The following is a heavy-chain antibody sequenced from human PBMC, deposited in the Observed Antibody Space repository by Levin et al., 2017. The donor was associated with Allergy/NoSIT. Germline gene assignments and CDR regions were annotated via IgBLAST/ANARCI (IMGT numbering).Heavy chain of an antibody. J-gene: IGHJ4*02. D-gene: IGHD6-13*01. CDR1: GFTFSNYE. V-gene: IGHV3-23*01. CDR3: AKGKYGSAYSSILD. Sequence: PGGSLRHSCAASGFTFSNYEMTWVRQAPGKGLEWVSAITASGGSTYYTDSVKGRFTISRDNSKNTLYLQMGSLRAEDTAVYYCAKGKYGSAYSSILDWGQGALVTVSS. CDR2: ITASGGST.